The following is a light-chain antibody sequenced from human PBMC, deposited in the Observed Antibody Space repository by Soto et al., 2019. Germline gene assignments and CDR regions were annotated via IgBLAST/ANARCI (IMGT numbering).Light chain of an antibody. CDR2: EVS. V-gene: IGLV2-14*01. CDR3: SSYTSSNTPWV. J-gene: IGLJ3*02. CDR1: SSDVGGYNY. Sequence: QSALTQPASVSGSPGQSITISCTGTSSDVGGYNYVSWYQQHPGKAPKLMIYEVSNRPSGVSNRFSGSKSGNTASLTISGLQVEDEADYYCSSYTSSNTPWVFGGGTKLTVL.